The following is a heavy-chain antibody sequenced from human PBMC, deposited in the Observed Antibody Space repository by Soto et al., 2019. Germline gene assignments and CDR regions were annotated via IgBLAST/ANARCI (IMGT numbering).Heavy chain of an antibody. V-gene: IGHV4-38-2*01. CDR1: GYSISSGYY. Sequence: KTSETLSLTCAVSGYSISSGYYWGWIRQPPGKGLEWIGSIYHSGSTYYNPPLKSRVTISVDTSKNQFSLKLSSVTAADTAVYYCERGYYHSSGLNWLDPWGQGTLVTVSS. D-gene: IGHD3-22*01. CDR2: IYHSGST. J-gene: IGHJ5*02. CDR3: ERGYYHSSGLNWLDP.